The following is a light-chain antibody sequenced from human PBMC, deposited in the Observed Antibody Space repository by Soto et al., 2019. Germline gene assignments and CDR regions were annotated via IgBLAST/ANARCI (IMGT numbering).Light chain of an antibody. CDR2: EVS. J-gene: IGLJ1*01. CDR3: SSFTSIGTYV. Sequence: QSALTQPASVSGSPGQSITISCTGTNSDIGGYNYVSWYQQHPGKAPKVMIYEVSNRPSGVSNRFSGSKLGNTASLTISGLQAEDEADYYCSSFTSIGTYVFGTGTKLTVL. CDR1: NSDIGGYNY. V-gene: IGLV2-14*01.